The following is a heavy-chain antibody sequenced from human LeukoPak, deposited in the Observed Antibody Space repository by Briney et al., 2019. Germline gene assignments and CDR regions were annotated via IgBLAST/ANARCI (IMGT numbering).Heavy chain of an antibody. D-gene: IGHD7-27*01. CDR2: IKPDNGDT. V-gene: IGHV1-18*01. CDR3: AKFDQDWGTFDY. Sequence: ASVKVSCTASGYTFTSYGISWVRQAPGQGLEWMGWIKPDNGDTNYVKKFQGRVTMTRDTSITTAYMELSLRSDDTAVYYCAKFDQDWGTFDYWGQGTVVTVSS. J-gene: IGHJ4*02. CDR1: GYTFTSYG.